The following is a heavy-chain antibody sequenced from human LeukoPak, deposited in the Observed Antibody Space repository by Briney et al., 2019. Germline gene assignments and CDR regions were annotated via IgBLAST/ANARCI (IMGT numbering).Heavy chain of an antibody. CDR2: INAGNGNT. CDR3: ARSSLTYYYDSSAYYSSWFDP. CDR1: GYTFTNYA. J-gene: IGHJ5*02. V-gene: IGHV1-3*01. Sequence: ASVKVSCKASGYTFTNYAMHWVRQAPGQRLEWMGWINAGNGNTKYSQKFQGRVTITRDTSASTAYMELSSLRSEDTSVYYCARSSLTYYYDSSAYYSSWFDPWGQGTLVTVSS. D-gene: IGHD3-22*01.